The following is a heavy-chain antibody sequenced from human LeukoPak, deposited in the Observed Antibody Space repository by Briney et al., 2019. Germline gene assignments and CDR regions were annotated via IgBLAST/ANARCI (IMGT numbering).Heavy chain of an antibody. Sequence: ASVKVSCKASGYTFTNYYMHWVRQAPGQGLEWMGWISTYNGNTNYAQKLQGRVTMTTDTSTSTAYMELRSLRSDDTAVYYCARAPPITRGPFDPWGQGTLVTVSS. V-gene: IGHV1-18*04. CDR2: ISTYNGNT. CDR1: GYTFTNYY. D-gene: IGHD3-10*01. CDR3: ARAPPITRGPFDP. J-gene: IGHJ5*02.